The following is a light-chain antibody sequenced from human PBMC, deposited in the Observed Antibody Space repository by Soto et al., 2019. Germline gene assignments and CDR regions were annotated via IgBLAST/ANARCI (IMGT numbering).Light chain of an antibody. V-gene: IGLV1-44*01. CDR3: AAWDDSLNGVV. J-gene: IGLJ2*01. Sequence: SVLTQPHSASGTPGQRDTISCSGSSSNIGSNTVNWYQQLPGTAPKLLIYSNNQRPSGVPDRFSGSKSGTSASLAISGLQSEDEADYYCAAWDDSLNGVVFGGGTKATVL. CDR1: SSNIGSNT. CDR2: SNN.